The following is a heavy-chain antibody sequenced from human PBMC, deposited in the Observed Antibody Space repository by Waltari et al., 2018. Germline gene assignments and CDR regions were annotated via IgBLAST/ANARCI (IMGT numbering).Heavy chain of an antibody. Sequence: QVHLQQWGAGLLRPSETLSLICAAYGGSLRGFYWGWIRQPPGKGLEWIGECNHSPNSNYNPSLRSRVHMSIDTSQNQFSLQLTSVTAADTGVYYCVRLEDCTGPGGNCYSGAPFAVDVWGQGTTVTVPS. V-gene: IGHV4-34*01. CDR1: GGSLRGFY. CDR2: CNHSPNS. CDR3: VRLEDCTGPGGNCYSGAPFAVDV. J-gene: IGHJ6*02. D-gene: IGHD2-8*02.